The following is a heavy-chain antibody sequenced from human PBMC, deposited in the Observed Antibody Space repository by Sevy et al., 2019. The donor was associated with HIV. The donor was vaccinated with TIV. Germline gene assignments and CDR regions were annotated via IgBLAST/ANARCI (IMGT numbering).Heavy chain of an antibody. D-gene: IGHD2-2*01. V-gene: IGHV4-34*01. CDR3: ARHCSGTSCSHAFDI. CDR2: INHSGST. J-gene: IGHJ3*02. Sequence: SETLSLTCAVYGGSFSGYYWSWIRQPPGKGLEWIGEINHSGSTNYNPSLKSRVTISVDTSKNQFSLKLSSVTAADSTVYYCARHCSGTSCSHAFDIWGQGTMVTVSS. CDR1: GGSFSGYY.